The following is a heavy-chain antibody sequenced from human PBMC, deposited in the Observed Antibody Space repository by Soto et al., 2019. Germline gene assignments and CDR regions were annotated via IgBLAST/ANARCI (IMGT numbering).Heavy chain of an antibody. J-gene: IGHJ4*02. D-gene: IGHD2-21*02. V-gene: IGHV3-30*18. CDR3: AKDGPPYCGGDCYVDY. Sequence: GGSLRLSCAASGFTFSSYGMHWVRQAPGKGLEWVAVISYDGSNKYYADSVKGRFTISRDNSKNTLYLQMNSLRAEDTAVYYCAKDGPPYCGGDCYVDYWGQGTLVTVSS. CDR2: ISYDGSNK. CDR1: GFTFSSYG.